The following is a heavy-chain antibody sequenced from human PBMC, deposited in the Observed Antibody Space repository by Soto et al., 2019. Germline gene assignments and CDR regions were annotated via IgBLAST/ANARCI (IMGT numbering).Heavy chain of an antibody. CDR1: LGSVSSNTAT. CDR3: AGELDIHHGLGY. Sequence: SQTLSLTCVISLGSVSSNTATWNWVRQSPSRGLEWLGRTYYRSNWNFDYALSVKSRITINPDTSKNQFSLQLNSLTPEDTAVYYCAGELDIHHGLGYWGPGTSVTSPQ. CDR2: TYYRSNWNF. D-gene: IGHD6-19*01. V-gene: IGHV6-1*01. J-gene: IGHJ4*02.